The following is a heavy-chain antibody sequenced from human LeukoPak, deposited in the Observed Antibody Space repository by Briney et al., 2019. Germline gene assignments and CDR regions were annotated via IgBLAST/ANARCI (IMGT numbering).Heavy chain of an antibody. CDR3: ARQVAAAGRFLYYYYYMDV. CDR2: IYYSGST. Sequence: SETLSLTCTVSGGSISSYYWSWIRQPPGKGLEWIGYIYYSGSTNYNPSLKGRVTISVDTSKNQFSLKLSSVTAADTAVYYCARQVAAAGRFLYYYYYMDVWGKGTTVTVSS. V-gene: IGHV4-59*08. J-gene: IGHJ6*03. D-gene: IGHD6-13*01. CDR1: GGSISSYY.